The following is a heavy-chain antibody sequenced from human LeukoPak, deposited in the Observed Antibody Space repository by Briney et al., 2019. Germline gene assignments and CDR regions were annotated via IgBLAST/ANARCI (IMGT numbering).Heavy chain of an antibody. D-gene: IGHD3-22*01. Sequence: GGSLRLSCAASGFTFSIYVMSWVRQAPGKGLQWVSSITSRGESTWYVDSVKGRFTITRDNSENTLYLQMHSLRAEVTAVYYCARDRPNYYGSDGHYYRRDGDYWGRGTLVSVSS. CDR3: ARDRPNYYGSDGHYYRRDGDY. CDR1: GFTFSIYV. V-gene: IGHV3-23*01. CDR2: ITSRGEST. J-gene: IGHJ4*02.